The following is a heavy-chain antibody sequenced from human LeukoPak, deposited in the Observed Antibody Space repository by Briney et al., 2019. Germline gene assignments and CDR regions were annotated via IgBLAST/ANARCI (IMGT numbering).Heavy chain of an antibody. Sequence: SETLSLTCTVSGGSISSYYWSWIRQPAGKGLEWIGYIYYSGSTNYNPSLKSRVTISVDTSKNQFSLKLSSVTAADTAVYYCAREEIGYCSSTSCQVATKSTDAFDIWGQGTMVTVSS. J-gene: IGHJ3*02. CDR3: AREEIGYCSSTSCQVATKSTDAFDI. CDR2: IYYSGST. V-gene: IGHV4-59*08. D-gene: IGHD2-2*01. CDR1: GGSISSYY.